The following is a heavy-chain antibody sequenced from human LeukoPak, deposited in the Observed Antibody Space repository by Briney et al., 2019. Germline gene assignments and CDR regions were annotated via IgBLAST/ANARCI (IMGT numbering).Heavy chain of an antibody. CDR2: ISGSGSST. D-gene: IGHD3-9*01. J-gene: IGHJ4*02. CDR3: AKLRPLRYFDWLSAPFDY. V-gene: IGHV3-23*01. Sequence: PGVSLTLSCPASGFTFSSFAMSWVRQPPGKGREWVSSISGSGSSTYHADSVKGRFTIFSDNSKNTLYLQMNSLRAEETAVYYCAKLRPLRYFDWLSAPFDYWGQGTLVTVSS. CDR1: GFTFSSFA.